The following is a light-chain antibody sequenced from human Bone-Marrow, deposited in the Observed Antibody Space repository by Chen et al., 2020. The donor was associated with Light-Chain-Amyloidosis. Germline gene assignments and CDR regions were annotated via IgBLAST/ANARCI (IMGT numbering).Light chain of an antibody. CDR1: DLPTKY. J-gene: IGLJ2*01. Sequence: SYALTLPPSGSASPGQTARIIRSGDDLPTKYAYWYQQKPGQAPVLVIHRDTERPSGISERFSGSSSGTTATLTISGVQAEDEADYHCQSADSSGTYEVIFGGGTKLTVL. CDR3: QSADSSGTYEVI. CDR2: RDT. V-gene: IGLV3-25*03.